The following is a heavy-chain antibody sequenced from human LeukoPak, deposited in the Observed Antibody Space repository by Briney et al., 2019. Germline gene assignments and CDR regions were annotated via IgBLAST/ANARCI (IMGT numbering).Heavy chain of an antibody. Sequence: ASVKVSCKASGFTFTGYYMHWVRQAPGQGLEWMGWINPNSGGTNYAQKFQGRVTMTRDTSISTAYMELSRLRSDDTAVYYCARRHCSGGSCYLGSMDYWGQGTLVTVSS. CDR2: INPNSGGT. CDR3: ARRHCSGGSCYLGSMDY. J-gene: IGHJ4*02. V-gene: IGHV1-2*02. D-gene: IGHD2-15*01. CDR1: GFTFTGYY.